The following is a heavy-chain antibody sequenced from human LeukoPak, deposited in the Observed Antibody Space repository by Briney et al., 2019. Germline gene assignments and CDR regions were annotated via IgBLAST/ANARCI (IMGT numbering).Heavy chain of an antibody. J-gene: IGHJ4*02. CDR1: GFTFSSYS. D-gene: IGHD6-19*01. Sequence: GGSLRLSCAASGFTFSSYSMNWVRQAPGKGLEWVSSISSSSSYIYYADSVKGRITISRDNAKNSLYLQMNSLRDEDTALYYCARDGFRYSSGWYFDLWGQGTLVTVSS. CDR2: ISSSSSYI. CDR3: ARDGFRYSSGWYFDL. V-gene: IGHV3-21*01.